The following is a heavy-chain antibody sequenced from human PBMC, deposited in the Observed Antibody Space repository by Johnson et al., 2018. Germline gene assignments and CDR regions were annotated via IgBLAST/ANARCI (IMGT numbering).Heavy chain of an antibody. CDR3: AKDLRMAVAGSDAFDV. V-gene: IGHV3-30*18. Sequence: QVQLVESGGGVVQPGRSLRLSCAASGFTFSNYGMHWVRKAPGKGLEWVALISFDGSNKYYRDSVKGRFTISRDNSKTTLYLQMNSLRGEDTAVYYCAKDLRMAVAGSDAFDVWGQGTLVTVSS. CDR2: ISFDGSNK. D-gene: IGHD6-19*01. J-gene: IGHJ3*01. CDR1: GFTFSNYG.